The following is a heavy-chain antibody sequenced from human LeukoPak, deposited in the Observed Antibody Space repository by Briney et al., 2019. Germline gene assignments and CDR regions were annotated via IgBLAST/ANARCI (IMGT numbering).Heavy chain of an antibody. CDR3: ARDWLWTAAFDI. Sequence: EPGGSLRLSCAASGFTVSSNYMSWVRQAPGKGLEWVSVIYSGGSTYYADSVKGRFTISRDNSKNTLYLQMNSLRAEDTAVYYCARDWLWTAAFDIWGQGTMVTVSS. D-gene: IGHD1-1*01. CDR1: GFTVSSNY. V-gene: IGHV3-53*01. J-gene: IGHJ3*02. CDR2: IYSGGST.